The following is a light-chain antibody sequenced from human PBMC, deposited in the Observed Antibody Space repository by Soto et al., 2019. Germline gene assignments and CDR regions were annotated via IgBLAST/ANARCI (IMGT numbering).Light chain of an antibody. V-gene: IGKV3-11*01. Sequence: EIVLTQSPATLSLSPGERATFSCRASQSVTNYLVWYQQKPGRAPRLLIYEASKRATGIPARFSGSGSGTDFTLTISSLEPEDFAVYYCQQRTNWQYTFGQGTKLEIK. CDR3: QQRTNWQYT. CDR2: EAS. J-gene: IGKJ2*01. CDR1: QSVTNY.